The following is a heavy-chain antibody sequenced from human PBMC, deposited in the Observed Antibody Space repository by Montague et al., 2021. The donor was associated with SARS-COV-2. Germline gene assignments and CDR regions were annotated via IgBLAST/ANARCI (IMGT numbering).Heavy chain of an antibody. CDR2: IYNRGTT. CDR1: GGSFSHYF. Sequence: SETLSLTCTVSGGSFSHYFWSWIRQPPGKGLEWIGNIYNRGTTNYNPALKSRVSLSIDKSKNQLSLNLTSVTAADTAVYYCARVGTGYSSNLPSYFQHWGLGTLVTVSS. D-gene: IGHD6-13*01. CDR3: ARVGTGYSSNLPSYFQH. J-gene: IGHJ1*01. V-gene: IGHV4-59*01.